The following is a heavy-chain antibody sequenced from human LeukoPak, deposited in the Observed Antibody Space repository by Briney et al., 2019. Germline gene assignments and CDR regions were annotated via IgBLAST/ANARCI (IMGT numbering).Heavy chain of an antibody. D-gene: IGHD6-6*01. CDR1: GFTFSNQW. CDR3: ARSRYSGSSSDY. J-gene: IGHJ4*02. V-gene: IGHV3-74*01. Sequence: GGSLRLSCAASGFTFSNQWMHWVRHALGKGLVWVSRINGDGSSINYADSVKGRFTISRDNAKNTLYLQMNSLRADDTAVYYCARSRYSGSSSDYWGRGTLVTVSS. CDR2: INGDGSSI.